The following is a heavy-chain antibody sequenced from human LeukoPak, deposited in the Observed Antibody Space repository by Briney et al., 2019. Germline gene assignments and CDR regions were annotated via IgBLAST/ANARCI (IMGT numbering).Heavy chain of an antibody. Sequence: SVKVSCKASGGTFSSYAISWVRQAPGQGLEWMGRIIPIFGTANYAQKFQGRVTITTDESTSTAYMELSSLRSEDTAVYYCARSPITMIVVVNYYFDYWGQGTLVTVSS. CDR2: IIPIFGTA. J-gene: IGHJ4*02. CDR3: ARSPITMIVVVNYYFDY. D-gene: IGHD3-22*01. V-gene: IGHV1-69*05. CDR1: GGTFSSYA.